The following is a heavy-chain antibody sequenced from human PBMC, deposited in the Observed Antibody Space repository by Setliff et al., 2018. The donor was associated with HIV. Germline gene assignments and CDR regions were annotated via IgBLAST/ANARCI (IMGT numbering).Heavy chain of an antibody. D-gene: IGHD3-22*01. J-gene: IGHJ6*03. CDR2: IYYSGST. CDR3: ARNLLHYDSSGLRWNYYYYYMDV. CDR1: GGSISSYY. V-gene: IGHV4-59*01. Sequence: SETLSLTCTVSGGSISSYYWSWIRQPPGKGLEWIGYIYYSGSTNCNPSLKSRVTISVDTSKNQFSLKLSSVTAADTAVYYCARNLLHYDSSGLRWNYYYYYMDVWGKGTTVTVSS.